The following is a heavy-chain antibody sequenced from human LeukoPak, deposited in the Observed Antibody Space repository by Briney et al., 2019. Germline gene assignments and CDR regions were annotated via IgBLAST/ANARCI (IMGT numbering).Heavy chain of an antibody. Sequence: SGTLSLTCAVSGGSISSSNWWSWVRQPPGKGLEWIGEIYHSGSTNYNPSLKSRVTISVDTSKNQFSLKLTSVTAADTALYYCARDRGGFPHYYFDYWGQGTLVTVSS. D-gene: IGHD3-16*01. CDR2: IYHSGST. J-gene: IGHJ4*02. V-gene: IGHV4-4*02. CDR3: ARDRGGFPHYYFDY. CDR1: GGSISSSNW.